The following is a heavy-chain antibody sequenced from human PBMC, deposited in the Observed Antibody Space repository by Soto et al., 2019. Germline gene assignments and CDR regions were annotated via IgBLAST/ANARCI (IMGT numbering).Heavy chain of an antibody. D-gene: IGHD3-3*01. CDR1: GFTFSSYA. CDR3: AKHPPILVYTGLETGIFDY. CDR2: ISASGGSI. V-gene: IGHV3-23*01. Sequence: EVQLLESGGGLVQPGGSLRLSCKVSGFTFSSYAMSWVRQAPGKGLEWVSAISASGGSIYYADSVKGRFTISRDNSKNTLYLQMNSLRAEDTAVYYCAKHPPILVYTGLETGIFDYWGQGTLVTVSA. J-gene: IGHJ4*02.